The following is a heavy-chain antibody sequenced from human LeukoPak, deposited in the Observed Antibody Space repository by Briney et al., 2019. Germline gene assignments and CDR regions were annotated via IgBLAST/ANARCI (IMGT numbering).Heavy chain of an antibody. CDR3: ARVTTSSWFEGYFDY. CDR2: FYHGGSS. Sequence: SETLSLTCTVSGYSISSGYYWGWIRQPPGRGLDCIGNFYHGGSSYYNPSLKSRVTMSGDTSKNQFSLNLSSVTAADTAVYYCARVTTSSWFEGYFDYWGQGTLVTVSS. D-gene: IGHD6-13*01. CDR1: GYSISSGYY. J-gene: IGHJ4*02. V-gene: IGHV4-38-2*02.